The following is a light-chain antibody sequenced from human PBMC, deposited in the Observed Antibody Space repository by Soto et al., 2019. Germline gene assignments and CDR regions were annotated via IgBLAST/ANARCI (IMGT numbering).Light chain of an antibody. Sequence: QSVLTQVPSVSAAPGQKVTITCSGSNSNIGTNDVSWYQQLPGTAPKLLIYDNSKRPAGISDRFSGSKSGTSVTLGITGLQTGDDAEDYCGTWDSSLRGGVFGGGTQLTVL. CDR1: NSNIGTND. V-gene: IGLV1-51*01. CDR3: GTWDSSLRGGV. CDR2: DNS. J-gene: IGLJ2*01.